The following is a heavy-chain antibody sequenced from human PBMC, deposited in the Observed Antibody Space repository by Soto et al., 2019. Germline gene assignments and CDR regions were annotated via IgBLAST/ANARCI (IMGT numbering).Heavy chain of an antibody. CDR2: IKSKTDGGTA. CDR1: GFTFDNAG. J-gene: IGHJ4*02. V-gene: IGHV3-15*01. Sequence: EVQLVESGGGLVKPGGSLRLSCAASGFTFDNAGRSWVRQAPGKGLGWVGRIKSKTDGGTADYAAPVKGRFTISRDDSKNTLFLQMNSLKTEDTAVYYCTTDRGHMYDFDYWGQGTLVPVSS. D-gene: IGHD2-8*01. CDR3: TTDRGHMYDFDY.